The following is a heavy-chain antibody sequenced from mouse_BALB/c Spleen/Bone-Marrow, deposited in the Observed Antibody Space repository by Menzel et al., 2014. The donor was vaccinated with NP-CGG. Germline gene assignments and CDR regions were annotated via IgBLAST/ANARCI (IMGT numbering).Heavy chain of an antibody. J-gene: IGHJ4*01. V-gene: IGHV2-6-7*01. D-gene: IGHD2-14*01. CDR2: IWGDGST. CDR3: ARDGYDYAMDY. CDR1: GFSLTGYG. Sequence: QVQLQQSGPGLVAPSQSLSITCTVSGFSLTGYGVNWVRQPPGEGLEWLGVIWGDGSTDYNSALKSRLSISKDNSKSQVFLKMNSLQTDDTARYYCARDGYDYAMDYWGQGTSVTVSS.